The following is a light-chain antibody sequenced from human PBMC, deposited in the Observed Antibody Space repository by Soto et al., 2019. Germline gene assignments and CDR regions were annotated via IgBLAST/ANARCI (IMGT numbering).Light chain of an antibody. CDR3: QQYKDWPPLT. CDR1: QSVSSN. CDR2: GAS. Sequence: EIVMTQSPATLSVTRGERATLSCRATQSVSSNLAWYQQKPGQAPRLLIYGASTRATGIPARFSGSGSGTEFTITISSLQSEDFAVYYCQQYKDWPPLTFGGGTKVEIK. V-gene: IGKV3-15*01. J-gene: IGKJ4*01.